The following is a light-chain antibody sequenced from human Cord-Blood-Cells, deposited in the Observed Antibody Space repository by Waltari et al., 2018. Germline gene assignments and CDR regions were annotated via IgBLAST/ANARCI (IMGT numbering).Light chain of an antibody. Sequence: TQSPATLSLSPGERATLSCRASQSVSSYLAWYQQKPGQAPRLLIYDASNRATGIPARFSGSGSGTDFTLTISSLEPEDFAVYYCQQRSNWPLTFGGGTKVEIK. CDR1: QSVSSY. CDR3: QQRSNWPLT. J-gene: IGKJ4*01. V-gene: IGKV3-11*01. CDR2: DAS.